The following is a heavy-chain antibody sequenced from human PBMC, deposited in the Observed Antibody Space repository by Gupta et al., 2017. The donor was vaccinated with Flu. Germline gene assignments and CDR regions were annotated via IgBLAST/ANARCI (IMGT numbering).Heavy chain of an antibody. V-gene: IGHV3-23*01. Sequence: EVQLLESGGGLVQPGGSLRLSCAASGFTFSSYAMSWVRQAPGKGLEWVSAISGSGGSTYYADSVKGRFTISRDNSKNTLYLQMNSLRAEDTAVYYCAKDKARPLFIAASDGMDVWGQGTTVTVSS. J-gene: IGHJ6*02. CDR3: AKDKARPLFIAASDGMDV. CDR1: GFTFSSYA. D-gene: IGHD6-13*01. CDR2: ISGSGGST.